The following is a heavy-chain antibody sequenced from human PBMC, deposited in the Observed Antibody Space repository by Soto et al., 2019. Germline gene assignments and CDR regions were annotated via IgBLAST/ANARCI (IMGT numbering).Heavy chain of an antibody. CDR2: IWYDGSNK. CDR3: ARRGCSGSNCNLNQRSFDL. J-gene: IGHJ4*02. Sequence: GGSLRLSCAASGFIFNEYGMHWVRQAPGKGLEWVAVIWYDGSNKYYADSVKGRFTFSRGNSKNTMSLQMNSLRVEDTAIYYCARRGCSGSNCNLNQRSFDLWGQGTLVTVSS. CDR1: GFIFNEYG. D-gene: IGHD2-15*01. V-gene: IGHV3-33*01.